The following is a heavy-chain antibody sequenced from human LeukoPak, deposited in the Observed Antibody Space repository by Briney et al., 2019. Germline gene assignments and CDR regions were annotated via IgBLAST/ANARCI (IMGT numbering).Heavy chain of an antibody. Sequence: LSGGSLRLSYTASGFTFSSYAMHWVRQAPGKGLEWVAVISYDGSNKYYADSVKGRFTISRDNSKNTLYLQMNSLRAEDTAVYYCARDLGYGDYSTGRQYYYYYGMDVWGQGTTVTVSS. V-gene: IGHV3-30-3*01. J-gene: IGHJ6*02. CDR2: ISYDGSNK. D-gene: IGHD4-17*01. CDR3: ARDLGYGDYSTGRQYYYYYGMDV. CDR1: GFTFSSYA.